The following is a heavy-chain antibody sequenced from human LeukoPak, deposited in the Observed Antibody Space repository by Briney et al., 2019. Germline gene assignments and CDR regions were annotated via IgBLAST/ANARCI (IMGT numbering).Heavy chain of an antibody. J-gene: IGHJ4*02. CDR2: ISYDGSNK. V-gene: IGHV3-30*18. CDR1: GFTSSSYG. Sequence: GGSLRLSCAASGFTSSSYGMHWVRQAPGKGLEWVAVISYDGSNKYYADSVKGRFAISRDNSKNTLYLQMNSLRAEDTAVYYCAKDRSGIYDYVWGSSSGVLDYWGQGTLVTVSS. CDR3: AKDRSGIYDYVWGSSSGVLDY. D-gene: IGHD3-16*01.